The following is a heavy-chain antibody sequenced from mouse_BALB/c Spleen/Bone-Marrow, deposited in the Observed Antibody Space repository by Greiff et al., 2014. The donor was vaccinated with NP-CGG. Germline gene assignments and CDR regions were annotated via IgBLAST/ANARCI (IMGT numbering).Heavy chain of an antibody. CDR3: ARNHRGYYFDY. J-gene: IGHJ2*01. D-gene: IGHD3-1*01. CDR2: IWTSGST. Sequence: VKLVESGPGLVQPSQSLSITCTVSGFSLTTYGVHWVRQSPGKGLEWLGVIWTSGSTDYNAAFISRLNISKDNSKSQVFFEMNSLQTNDTAIYYCARNHRGYYFDYWGQGTTLTVSS. CDR1: GFSLTTYG. V-gene: IGHV2-2*02.